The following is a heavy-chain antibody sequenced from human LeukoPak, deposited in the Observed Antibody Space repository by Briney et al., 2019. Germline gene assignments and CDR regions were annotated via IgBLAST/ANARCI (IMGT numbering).Heavy chain of an antibody. V-gene: IGHV3-43*02. CDR3: ARDIIAARPGNWFDP. D-gene: IGHD6-6*01. CDR2: ISGDGGST. CDR1: GFTFDDYA. Sequence: PGGSLRLSCAASGFTFDDYAMHWVRQAPGKGLEWVSLISGDGGSTYYADSVKGRFTISRDNAKNPLYLQMNSLKAEDTAVYYCARDIIAARPGNWFDPWGQGTLVTVSS. J-gene: IGHJ5*02.